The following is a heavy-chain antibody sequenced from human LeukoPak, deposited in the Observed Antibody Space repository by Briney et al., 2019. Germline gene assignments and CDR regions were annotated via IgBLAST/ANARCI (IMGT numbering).Heavy chain of an antibody. CDR1: GGSISSSSYY. CDR3: ARFGYSGYDEVYPPAQYYYYYYGMDV. J-gene: IGHJ6*02. D-gene: IGHD5-12*01. CDR2: IYYSGST. Sequence: SETLSLTCTVSGGSISSSSYYWSWIRQPPGKGLEWIAYIYYSGSTNYNPSLKSRVTISVDTSKNQFSLKLSSVTAADTAVYYCARFGYSGYDEVYPPAQYYYYYYGMDVWGQGTTVTVSS. V-gene: IGHV4-61*01.